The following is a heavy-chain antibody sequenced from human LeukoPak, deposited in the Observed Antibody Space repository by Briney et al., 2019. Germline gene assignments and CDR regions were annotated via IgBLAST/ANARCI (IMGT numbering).Heavy chain of an antibody. CDR1: GFTLSSYA. Sequence: GGSLRLSCAASGFTLSSYAMSWVRQAPGKGLEWVSAISGSGGSTYYADSVKGRFTISRDNSKNTLYLQMNSLRAEDTAVYYCAKGGRDSSGYYESHFQHWGQGTLVTVSS. D-gene: IGHD3-22*01. CDR3: AKGGRDSSGYYESHFQH. V-gene: IGHV3-23*01. CDR2: ISGSGGST. J-gene: IGHJ1*01.